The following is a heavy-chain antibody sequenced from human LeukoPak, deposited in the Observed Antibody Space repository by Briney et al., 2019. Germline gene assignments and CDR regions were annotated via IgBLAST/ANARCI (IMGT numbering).Heavy chain of an antibody. CDR2: VNPNTGNT. Sequence: ASVKVSCKASGYTFSGYFIHWVRQAPGQGLEWMGWVNPNTGNTKYAQKFQGRVTMARDTSIDTAYMDLNRLTLDDTAVYFCARGFGSTYDYEKCFDPWGQGTLVTVSS. CDR1: GYTFSGYF. J-gene: IGHJ5*02. CDR3: ARGFGSTYDYEKCFDP. D-gene: IGHD3-16*01. V-gene: IGHV1-2*02.